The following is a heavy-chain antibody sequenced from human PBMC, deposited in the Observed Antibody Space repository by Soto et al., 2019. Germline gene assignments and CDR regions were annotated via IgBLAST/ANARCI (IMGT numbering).Heavy chain of an antibody. CDR1: GFTFSSYG. CDR3: AKDSLYSNYDLYYYGMDV. J-gene: IGHJ6*02. D-gene: IGHD4-4*01. Sequence: PGGSLRLSCAASGFTFSSYGMHWVRQAPGKGLEWVAVISYDGSNKYYADSVKGRLTISRDNSKNTLYLQMNSLRAEDTAVYYCAKDSLYSNYDLYYYGMDVWGQGTTVTVSS. CDR2: ISYDGSNK. V-gene: IGHV3-30*18.